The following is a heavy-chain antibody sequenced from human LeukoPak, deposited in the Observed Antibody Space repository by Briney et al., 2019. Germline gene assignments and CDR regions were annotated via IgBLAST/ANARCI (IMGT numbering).Heavy chain of an antibody. Sequence: GGSLRLSCSASGFTFSSYAMHWVRQAPGKGLEYVSAISSNGGSTYYADSVEGRFTISRDNSKNTLYLQMSSLRAEDTAVYYCVKESWAGEWLYDDYWGQGTLVTVSS. V-gene: IGHV3-64D*06. J-gene: IGHJ4*02. CDR1: GFTFSSYA. D-gene: IGHD3-3*01. CDR3: VKESWAGEWLYDDY. CDR2: ISSNGGST.